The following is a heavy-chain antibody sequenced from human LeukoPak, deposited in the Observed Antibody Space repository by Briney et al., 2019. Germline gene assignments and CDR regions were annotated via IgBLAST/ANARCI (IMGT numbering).Heavy chain of an antibody. CDR2: ISGSSRHK. CDR1: GFTFSSYT. J-gene: IGHJ4*02. Sequence: PGGSLRLSCAASGFTFSSYTINWARQAPGKGLEWVSSISGSSRHKYYADSVKGRFTISRDNAKNSLYLQMNSLRAEDTAVYYCARTANFAAGYYIDYWGQGTLVTVSS. CDR3: ARTANFAAGYYIDY. D-gene: IGHD6-13*01. V-gene: IGHV3-21*01.